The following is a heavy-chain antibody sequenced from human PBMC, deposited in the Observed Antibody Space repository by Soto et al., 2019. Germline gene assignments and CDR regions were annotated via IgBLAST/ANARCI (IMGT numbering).Heavy chain of an antibody. D-gene: IGHD6-13*01. V-gene: IGHV3-7*01. CDR1: GFTFSSYW. CDR3: ERLREAAAAGTGGWIDP. Sequence: EVQLVESGGGLVQPGGSLRLSCAASGFTFSSYWMSWVRQAPGKGLEWVANIKQDGSEKYDVDSVKGRFTISRDNAKNSLYLQMNSLRAEDTAVYYCERLREAAAAGTGGWIDPWGQGTLDTVSS. J-gene: IGHJ5*02. CDR2: IKQDGSEK.